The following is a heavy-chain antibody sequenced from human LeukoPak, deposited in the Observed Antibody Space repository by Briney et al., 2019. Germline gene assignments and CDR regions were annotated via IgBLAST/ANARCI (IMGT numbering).Heavy chain of an antibody. CDR2: INHSGST. V-gene: IGHV4-34*01. CDR3: ATTSVTPDAFDI. Sequence: PSETLSLTCAVYGGSFSGYYWSWIHQPPGKGLEWIGEINHSGSTNYNPSLKSRVTISVDTSENQFSLKLSSVTAADTAVYYCATTSVTPDAFDIWGQGTMVTVSS. CDR1: GGSFSGYY. J-gene: IGHJ3*02. D-gene: IGHD4-17*01.